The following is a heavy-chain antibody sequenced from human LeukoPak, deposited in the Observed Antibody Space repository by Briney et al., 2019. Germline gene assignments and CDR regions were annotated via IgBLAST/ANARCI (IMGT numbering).Heavy chain of an antibody. V-gene: IGHV1-3*01. D-gene: IGHD3-22*01. CDR2: INAGNGDT. CDR1: GYTFSNYA. CDR3: ARAVLYDSSGQWDY. Sequence: ASVKVSCKASGYTFSNYAIHWVRQAPGQGLEWMGWINAGNGDTKYSQNLQGRVTITRDTSASIVYMELSRLRSDDTAVYYCARAVLYDSSGQWDYWGQGTLVTVSS. J-gene: IGHJ4*02.